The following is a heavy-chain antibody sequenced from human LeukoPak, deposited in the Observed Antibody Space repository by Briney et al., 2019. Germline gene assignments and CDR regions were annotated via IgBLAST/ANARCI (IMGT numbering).Heavy chain of an antibody. CDR2: INPNSGGT. V-gene: IGHV1-2*06. Sequence: ASVKVSCKASGYTFTGYYMHWVRRAPGQGLEWMGRINPNSGGTNYAQKFQGRVTMTRDTSISTAYMELSRLRSDHTAVYYCAREKVRQSGMDVWGQGTTVTVSS. CDR3: AREKVRQSGMDV. CDR1: GYTFTGYY. J-gene: IGHJ6*02. D-gene: IGHD2-2*01.